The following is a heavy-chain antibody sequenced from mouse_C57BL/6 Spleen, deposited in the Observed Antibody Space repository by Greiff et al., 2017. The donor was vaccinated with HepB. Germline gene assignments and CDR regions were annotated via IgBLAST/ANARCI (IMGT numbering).Heavy chain of an antibody. CDR2: IDPSDSYT. V-gene: IGHV1-50*01. CDR1: GYTFTSYW. CDR3: EGGWLRYALEY. D-gene: IGHD2-2*01. Sequence: QVQLQQPGAELVKPGASVTLSCKASGYTFTSYWMHWVKQRPGQGLEWIGEIDPSDSYTNYNQKFKGKATLTVDTSSSTAYMQLSSLTSEDSAVYCGEGGWLRYALEYGGQGTSVTVSS. J-gene: IGHJ4*01.